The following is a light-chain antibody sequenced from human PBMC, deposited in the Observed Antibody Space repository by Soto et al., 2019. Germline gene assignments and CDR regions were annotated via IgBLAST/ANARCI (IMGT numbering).Light chain of an antibody. V-gene: IGKV3-11*01. CDR3: QQRSIWPRMYT. CDR1: QSDGNY. Sequence: IVLTQSPATLSLSPGERATLSCRASQSDGNYIAWYQQKPGQPPRLLIYDVSNRATGVPARFSGSGSGTDFTLTISSLEPEDFGVYHCQQRSIWPRMYTFGQGTKLEI. CDR2: DVS. J-gene: IGKJ2*01.